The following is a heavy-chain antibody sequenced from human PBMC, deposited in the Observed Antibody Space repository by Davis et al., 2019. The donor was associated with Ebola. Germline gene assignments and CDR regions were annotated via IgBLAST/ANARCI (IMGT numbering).Heavy chain of an antibody. CDR1: GYNFAIYG. CDR2: IISKNDNT. V-gene: IGHV1-18*04. CDR3: ARGALLYSSSY. D-gene: IGHD6-6*01. Sequence: AASVKVSCKASGYNFAIYGFSWVRQAPGQRLEWMGWIISKNDNTNYAQNFQGRISMTTDTFTNTAYMELRSLTSDDTAVYYCARGALLYSSSYWGQGTLVTVSS. J-gene: IGHJ4*02.